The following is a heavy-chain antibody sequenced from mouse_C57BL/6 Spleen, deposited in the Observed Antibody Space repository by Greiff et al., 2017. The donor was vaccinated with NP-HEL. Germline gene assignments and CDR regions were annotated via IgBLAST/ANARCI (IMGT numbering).Heavy chain of an antibody. CDR3: AREGELGGFAY. D-gene: IGHD4-1*01. Sequence: QVQLQQPGAELVTPGASVKLSCKASGYTFTSYWLHWVQQSPGQGLEWIGMIHPNRGSPNYHEKFKRKATLTVDKSSSPAYMQLSSLTSEDSAVYYCAREGELGGFAYWGQGTLVTVSA. CDR2: IHPNRGSP. CDR1: GYTFTSYW. J-gene: IGHJ3*01. V-gene: IGHV1-64*01.